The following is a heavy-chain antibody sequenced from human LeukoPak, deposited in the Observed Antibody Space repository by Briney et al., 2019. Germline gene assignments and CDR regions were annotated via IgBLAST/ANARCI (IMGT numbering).Heavy chain of an antibody. CDR2: INTNTGNP. CDR3: ARLVFQWLDRYYFDY. D-gene: IGHD6-19*01. V-gene: IGHV7-4-1*02. J-gene: IGHJ4*02. CDR1: GYTFTSYA. Sequence: ASVKVSCKASGYTFTSYAMNWVRQALGQGLEWMGWINTNTGNPTYAQGFTGRFVFSLDTSVSTAYLQISSLKAEDTAVYYCARLVFQWLDRYYFDYWGQGTLVTVSS.